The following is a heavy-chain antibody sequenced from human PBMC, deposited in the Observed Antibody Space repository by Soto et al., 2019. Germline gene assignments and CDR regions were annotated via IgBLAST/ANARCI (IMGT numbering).Heavy chain of an antibody. D-gene: IGHD6-13*01. V-gene: IGHV2-26*01. CDR3: ARILSFIYSSSWYEDYYYGMDV. CDR1: GFSLSNARMG. Sequence: GSGPTLVNPTETLTLTCTVSGFSLSNARMGVSWIRQPPGKALEWLAHIFSNDEKSYSTSLKSRLTISKDTSKSQVVLTMTNMDPVDTATYYCARILSFIYSSSWYEDYYYGMDVWGQGTTVTVSS. J-gene: IGHJ6*02. CDR2: IFSNDEK.